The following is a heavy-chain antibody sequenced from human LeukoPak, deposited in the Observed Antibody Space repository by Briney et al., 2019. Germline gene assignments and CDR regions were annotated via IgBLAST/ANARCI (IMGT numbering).Heavy chain of an antibody. Sequence: SETLSLTCTVSGGSLSTYYWTWIRQPPGKGLEWIGYITYSGRTDYNPSLKSRVAISVDTSNNQFSLTLSSVTAADTAVYYCAKWGYYFDSSAYVAPTDDSWGQGILVTVSS. CDR3: AKWGYYFDSSAYVAPTDDS. CDR2: ITYSGRT. J-gene: IGHJ4*02. D-gene: IGHD3-22*01. V-gene: IGHV4-59*01. CDR1: GGSLSTYY.